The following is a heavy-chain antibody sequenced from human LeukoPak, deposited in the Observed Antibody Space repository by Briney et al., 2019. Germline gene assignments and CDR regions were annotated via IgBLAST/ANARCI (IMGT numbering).Heavy chain of an antibody. CDR3: ARYYYDSSGYRDAFDI. CDR2: IYYSGST. V-gene: IGHV4-59*01. CDR1: GGSISSYY. Sequence: SETLSLTXTVSGGSISSYYWSWIRQPPGKGLEWIGYIYYSGSTNYNPSLKSRVTISVDTSKNQFSLKLSSVTAADTAVYCCARYYYDSSGYRDAFDIWGQRTMVTVSS. J-gene: IGHJ3*02. D-gene: IGHD3-22*01.